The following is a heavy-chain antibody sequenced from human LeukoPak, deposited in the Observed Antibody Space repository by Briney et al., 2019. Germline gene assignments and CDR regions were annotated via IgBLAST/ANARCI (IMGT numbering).Heavy chain of an antibody. CDR3: ARDVRF. V-gene: IGHV3-7*04. J-gene: IGHJ2*01. CDR2: VNQAGDQI. Sequence: GGSLRLSCAASGFTFSDSWMNWVRQAPGKGLEWVATVNQAGDQINYADSVGGRFTISRDNAKNSLYLQMSSLRVEDTAVYYCARDVRFWGRGTLVAVCS. CDR1: GFTFSDSW.